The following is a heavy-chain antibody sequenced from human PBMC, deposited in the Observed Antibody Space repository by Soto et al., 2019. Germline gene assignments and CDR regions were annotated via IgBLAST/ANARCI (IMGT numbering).Heavy chain of an antibody. J-gene: IGHJ5*02. CDR1: GLFFRNYT. D-gene: IGHD1-26*01. CDR2: IKQDGSEK. Sequence: EVQLEESGGGLVQPGGSLRPPGEASGLFFRNYTLSWAGHPPGRGLEWVANIKQDGSEKRYVDSVRGRFTISRDDAKNSLYLQMNSLRAEDTAVYYCARQILGSSTTFDPWGQGTLVIVSP. CDR3: ARQILGSSTTFDP. V-gene: IGHV3-7*01.